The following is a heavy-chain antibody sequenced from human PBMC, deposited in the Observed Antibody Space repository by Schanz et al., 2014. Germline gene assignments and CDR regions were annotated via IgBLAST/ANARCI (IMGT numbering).Heavy chain of an antibody. J-gene: IGHJ4*02. CDR1: GGTFSTYT. CDR2: IIPILGIA. CDR3: AGAFDSSGYYFDY. V-gene: IGHV1-69*02. D-gene: IGHD3-22*01. Sequence: QVQLVQSGAEVKKPGSSVKVSCKASGGTFSTYTISWVRQAPGQGLEWMGRIIPILGIANYAQKFQGRVTVTRDTSTSTVYMELNSLRSEDTAVYYCAGAFDSSGYYFDYWGQGTLVTVSS.